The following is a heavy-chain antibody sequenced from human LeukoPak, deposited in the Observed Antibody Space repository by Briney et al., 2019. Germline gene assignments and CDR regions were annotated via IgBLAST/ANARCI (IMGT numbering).Heavy chain of an antibody. CDR3: ARYGGDTRGNWFDP. Sequence: SETLSLTCTVSGDSISSGGYYWGWIRQHPGKGLEWMGYIYYSGSTYYNPSLKSRVTISVDTSKNQFSLKLSSVTAADTAVYYCARYGGDTRGNWFDPWGQGSLVTVSS. CDR1: GDSISSGGYY. CDR2: IYYSGST. J-gene: IGHJ5*02. D-gene: IGHD4-17*01. V-gene: IGHV4-31*03.